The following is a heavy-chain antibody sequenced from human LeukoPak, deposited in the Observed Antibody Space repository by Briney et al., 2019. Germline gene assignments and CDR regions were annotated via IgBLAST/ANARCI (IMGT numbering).Heavy chain of an antibody. D-gene: IGHD6-13*01. CDR1: GFIFDDYA. V-gene: IGHV3-9*01. J-gene: IGHJ3*02. CDR2: ISWNSAKK. Sequence: PGGSLRLSCAASGFIFDDYAMHWVRQAPGKGLEWVSSISWNSAKKAYADSVKGRFTISRDNAKNSLNLQMNSLRAGDTAVYYCARSYSISWNDAFDTWGQGTMVTVSS. CDR3: ARSYSISWNDAFDT.